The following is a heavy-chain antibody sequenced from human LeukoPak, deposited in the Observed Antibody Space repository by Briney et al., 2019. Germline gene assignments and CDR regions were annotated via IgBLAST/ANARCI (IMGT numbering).Heavy chain of an antibody. CDR2: ISNTGTII. Sequence: GGSLRLSCAASGFTLSDSYMSWIRQAPGKGLEWVSIISNTGTIIDYADSVKGRFTISRDNSKNTLYLQVNSLRAEDTAVYYCARDRGSFDIWGQGTMVTVSS. J-gene: IGHJ3*02. CDR3: ARDRGSFDI. CDR1: GFTLSDSY. D-gene: IGHD3-16*01. V-gene: IGHV3-11*01.